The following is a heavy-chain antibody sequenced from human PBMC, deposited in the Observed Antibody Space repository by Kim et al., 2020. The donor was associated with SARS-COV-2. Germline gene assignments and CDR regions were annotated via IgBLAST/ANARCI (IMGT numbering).Heavy chain of an antibody. CDR1: GFTFDDYA. Sequence: GGSLRLSCAASGFTFDDYAMHWVRQAPGKGLEWVSLISGDGDSTYYADSVKGRFTISRDNSKNSLYLQMNSLRTEDTALYYCSKDQNSGYDFVPYYYYGMDVWGQGTTVTLSS. CDR2: ISGDGDST. D-gene: IGHD5-12*01. CDR3: SKDQNSGYDFVPYYYYGMDV. J-gene: IGHJ6*02. V-gene: IGHV3-43*02.